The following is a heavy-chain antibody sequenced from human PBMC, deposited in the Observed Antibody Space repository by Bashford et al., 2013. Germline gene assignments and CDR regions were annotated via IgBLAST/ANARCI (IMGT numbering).Heavy chain of an antibody. CDR3: AKVLRYFDWLKGRLWTNYGMDV. CDR1: GFTFSSYA. CDR2: ISYDGSNK. Sequence: GRSLRLSCAASGFTFSSYAMHWVRQAPGKGLEWVAVISYDGSNKYYADSVKGRFTISRDNSKNTLYLQMNSLRAEDTAVYYCAKVLRYFDWLKGRLWTNYGMDVWGQGTTVTVSS. J-gene: IGHJ6*02. V-gene: IGHV3-30*04. D-gene: IGHD3-9*01.